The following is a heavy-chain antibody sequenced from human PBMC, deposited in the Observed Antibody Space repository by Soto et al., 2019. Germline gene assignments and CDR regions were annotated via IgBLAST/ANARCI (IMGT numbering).Heavy chain of an antibody. CDR2: ISAAGDP. V-gene: IGHV3-13*05. Sequence: EVQLVESGGGLVQPGGSLRLSCEASGFTFRNYDMHWVRQGTGKGLEWVSGISAAGDPDYADSVEGRFTISRENAQNSFFLPMNSLRVGDPAVYYCARTDRDFYGLDGWGQGTTVIVSS. J-gene: IGHJ6*02. CDR1: GFTFRNYD. CDR3: ARTDRDFYGLDG.